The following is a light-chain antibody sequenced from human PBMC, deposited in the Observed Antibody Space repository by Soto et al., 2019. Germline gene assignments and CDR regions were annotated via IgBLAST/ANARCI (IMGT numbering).Light chain of an antibody. CDR1: QSVSSN. J-gene: IGKJ1*01. CDR2: GAS. V-gene: IGKV3-15*01. Sequence: EIVMTQSPATLAVSPGGRATLSCRASQSVSSNLAWYQQKPGQAPRLLIYGASTRATGIPARFSGSGSGTEFTLTISSLQSEDFAVYYCQQYNNWPRTFGQGTKGDIK. CDR3: QQYNNWPRT.